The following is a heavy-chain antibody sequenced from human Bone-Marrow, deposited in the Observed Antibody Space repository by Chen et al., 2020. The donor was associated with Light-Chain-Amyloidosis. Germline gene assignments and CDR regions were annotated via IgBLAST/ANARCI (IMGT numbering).Heavy chain of an antibody. CDR3: ARRRDGYNFDY. D-gene: IGHD5-12*01. V-gene: IGHV5-51*01. Sequence: EVQLEQSGPEVKKPGESLKIPCKGSGYTFPNYWIGGGRQRPGKGLEWLGVIYPDDSVARYSPSLECQVTISADKSSTTAYRQWRSLKAADTAMYYCARRRDGYNFDYWGQGTLVTVSS. CDR1: GYTFPNYW. J-gene: IGHJ4*02. CDR2: IYPDDSVA.